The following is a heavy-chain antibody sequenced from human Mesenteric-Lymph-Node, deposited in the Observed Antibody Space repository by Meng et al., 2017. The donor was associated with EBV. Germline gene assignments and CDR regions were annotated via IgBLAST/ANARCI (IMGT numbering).Heavy chain of an antibody. CDR3: ARDRSPFGELWFFDY. J-gene: IGHJ4*02. V-gene: IGHV3-30-3*01. D-gene: IGHD3-10*01. CDR2: ISYDGRNN. CDR1: GITFHSYA. Sequence: GDTGGGLATPARSLSVSMADYGITFHSYAMHWVPQAPGKGLEWVGVISYDGRNNYYAGSVKGRFTFSRDKSKNTLYLQMNSLRPEDTAVYYCARDRSPFGELWFFDYWGQGTLVTVSS.